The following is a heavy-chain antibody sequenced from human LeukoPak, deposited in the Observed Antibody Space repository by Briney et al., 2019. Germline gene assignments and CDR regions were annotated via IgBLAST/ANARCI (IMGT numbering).Heavy chain of an antibody. J-gene: IGHJ4*02. CDR3: ARSKGSSGYLDY. V-gene: IGHV1-3*01. Sequence: ASVKVSCKASGYTFTSYAMHWVRQAPGQRLEWMGWINAGNGNTKYSQKFQGRVTITRDTSASTAYMELSSLRSEDTAVYYCARSKGSSGYLDYWGQGTLVTVSS. CDR2: INAGNGNT. CDR1: GYTFTSYA. D-gene: IGHD3-22*01.